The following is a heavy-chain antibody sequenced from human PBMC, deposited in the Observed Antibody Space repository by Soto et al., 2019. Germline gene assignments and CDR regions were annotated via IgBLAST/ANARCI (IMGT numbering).Heavy chain of an antibody. CDR3: ARDRGADYGDFDY. Sequence: EVQLVESGGGLVQPGGSLTLSCVASGFTISTYSFNWVRQTPGKGLEWLSYISTPGTSKYYAHSIQGRVTVSRDNAKNSLFLHLSSLRKEDTAVYYCARDRGADYGDFDYWGQGTLVTVSS. D-gene: IGHD4-17*01. J-gene: IGHJ4*02. CDR2: ISTPGTSK. V-gene: IGHV3-48*02. CDR1: GFTISTYS.